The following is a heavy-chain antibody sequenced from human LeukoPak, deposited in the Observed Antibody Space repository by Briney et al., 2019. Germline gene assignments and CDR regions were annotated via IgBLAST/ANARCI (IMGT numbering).Heavy chain of an antibody. Sequence: ASVKVSCKASGGTFSSYAISWVRQAPGQGLEWMGGIIPIFGTANYAQKFQGRVTITADESTSTAYMELSSLRSEDTAVYYCARVLYSSSSEFPFDYWGQGTLVAVSS. D-gene: IGHD6-6*01. J-gene: IGHJ4*02. CDR1: GGTFSSYA. CDR2: IIPIFGTA. V-gene: IGHV1-69*01. CDR3: ARVLYSSSSEFPFDY.